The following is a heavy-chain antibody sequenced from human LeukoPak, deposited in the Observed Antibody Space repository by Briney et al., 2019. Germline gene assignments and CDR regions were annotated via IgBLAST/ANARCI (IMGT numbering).Heavy chain of an antibody. V-gene: IGHV4-31*03. Sequence: SETLSLTCTVSGGSISSGGYYWSWIRQHPGKGLEWIGYIYYSGSTYYNPSLKSRVTISVDTSKNQFSLKLSSVTAADTAVYYCARGNYYYYGMDVWGQGTTVTVSS. CDR1: GGSISSGGYY. CDR3: ARGNYYYYGMDV. J-gene: IGHJ6*02. CDR2: IYYSGST.